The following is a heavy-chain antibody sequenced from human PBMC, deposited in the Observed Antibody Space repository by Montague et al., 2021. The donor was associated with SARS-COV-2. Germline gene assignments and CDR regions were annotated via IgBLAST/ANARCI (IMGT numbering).Heavy chain of an antibody. D-gene: IGHD3-9*01. CDR1: GGPISSCYYC. Sequence: SETLSLTCSVSGGPISSCYYCWGWIRQPPGKGLEWVSNLYHAANSCYNPSIKSPATIFMDTSNSHFTLKLASVTAAATAVYYCARQVRYYDWRADYWGQGTLVSVSS. CDR3: ARQVRYYDWRADY. V-gene: IGHV4-39*06. J-gene: IGHJ4*02. CDR2: LYHAANS.